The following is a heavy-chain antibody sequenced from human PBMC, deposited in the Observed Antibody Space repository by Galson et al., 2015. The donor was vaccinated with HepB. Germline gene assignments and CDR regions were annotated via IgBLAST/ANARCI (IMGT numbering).Heavy chain of an antibody. CDR1: GYTFTSYA. J-gene: IGHJ4*02. Sequence: SVKVSCKASGYTFTSYAMHWVRQAPGQRLEWMGWINAGNGNTKYSQKFRGRVTITRDTSASTAYMELSSLRSEDTAVYYCARLFGFEIRGFDYWGQGTLVTVSS. D-gene: IGHD2-21*01. CDR2: INAGNGNT. CDR3: ARLFGFEIRGFDY. V-gene: IGHV1-3*01.